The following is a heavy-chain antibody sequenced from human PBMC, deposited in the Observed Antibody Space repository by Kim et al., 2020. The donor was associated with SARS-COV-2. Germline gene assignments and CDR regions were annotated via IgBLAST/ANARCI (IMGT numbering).Heavy chain of an antibody. J-gene: IGHJ6*02. V-gene: IGHV1-8*01. CDR2: MNPNSGNT. Sequence: ASVKVSCKASGYTFTSYDINWVRQATGQGLEWMGWMNPNSGNTGYAQKFQGRVTMTRNTSISTAYMELSSLRSEDTAVYYCARGPNLYDFWSGYYPYYYYGMDVWGQGTTVTVSS. CDR1: GYTFTSYD. D-gene: IGHD3-3*01. CDR3: ARGPNLYDFWSGYYPYYYYGMDV.